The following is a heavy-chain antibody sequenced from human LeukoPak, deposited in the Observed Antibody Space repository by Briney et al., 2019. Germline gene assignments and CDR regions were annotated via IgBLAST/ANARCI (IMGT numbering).Heavy chain of an antibody. CDR3: AKDVEYSSTLDY. J-gene: IGHJ4*02. Sequence: GGSLGLSCAASGFTFSSYGMHWVRQAPGKGLEWVAVISYDGSNKYYADSVKGRFTISRDNSKNTLYLQMNSLRAEDTAVYYCAKDVEYSSTLDYWGQGTLVTVSS. V-gene: IGHV3-30*18. D-gene: IGHD6-6*01. CDR2: ISYDGSNK. CDR1: GFTFSSYG.